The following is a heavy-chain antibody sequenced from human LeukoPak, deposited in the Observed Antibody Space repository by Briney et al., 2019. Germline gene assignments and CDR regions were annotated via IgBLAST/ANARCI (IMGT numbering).Heavy chain of an antibody. Sequence: ASVKVSCKASGYTFTGYYMHWVRQAPGQGLEWMGIINPSGGSTSYAQKFQGRVTMTRDTSTSTVYMELSSLRSEDTAVYYCARVVQLWLKIDYWGQGTLVTVSS. D-gene: IGHD5-18*01. J-gene: IGHJ4*02. CDR1: GYTFTGYY. CDR3: ARVVQLWLKIDY. CDR2: INPSGGST. V-gene: IGHV1-46*01.